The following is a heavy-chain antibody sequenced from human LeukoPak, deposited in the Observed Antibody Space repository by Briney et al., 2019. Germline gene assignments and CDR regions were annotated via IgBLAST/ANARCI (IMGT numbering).Heavy chain of an antibody. CDR1: GFTVSSNY. CDR3: AREAGYDFWSGYQDGYFDY. V-gene: IGHV3-53*01. D-gene: IGHD3-3*01. Sequence: GGSLRLSCAASGFTVSSNYMSWVRQAPGKGLEWVSVIYSGGSTYYADSVKGRFTISRDNSKNTLYLQMNSLRAEDTAVYYCAREAGYDFWSGYQDGYFDYWGQGTLVTVSS. CDR2: IYSGGST. J-gene: IGHJ4*02.